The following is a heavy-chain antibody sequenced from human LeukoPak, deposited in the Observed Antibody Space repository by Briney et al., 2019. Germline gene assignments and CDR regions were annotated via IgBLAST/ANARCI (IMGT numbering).Heavy chain of an antibody. Sequence: ASVKVSCKASGGTFSSYAISWVRQAPGQGLEWMGGIIPIFGTANYAQKFQGRVTITADKSTSTAYMELSRLRSDDTAVYYCARGGFPWDSPSDYWGQGTLVTVSS. V-gene: IGHV1-69*06. CDR1: GGTFSSYA. D-gene: IGHD1-26*01. CDR3: ARGGFPWDSPSDY. CDR2: IIPIFGTA. J-gene: IGHJ4*02.